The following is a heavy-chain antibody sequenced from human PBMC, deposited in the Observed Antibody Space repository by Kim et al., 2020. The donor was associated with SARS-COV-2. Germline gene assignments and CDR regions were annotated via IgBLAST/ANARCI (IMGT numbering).Heavy chain of an antibody. V-gene: IGHV4-39*01. Sequence: SETLSLTCTVSGGSISSSSYYWGWIRQPPGKGLEWIGSIYYSGSTYYNPSLKSRVTISVDTSKNQFSLKLSSVTAADTAVYYCARQRSRGYDYVWGSYRGAFDYWGQGTLVTVSS. CDR1: GGSISSSSYY. CDR2: IYYSGST. J-gene: IGHJ4*02. D-gene: IGHD3-16*02. CDR3: ARQRSRGYDYVWGSYRGAFDY.